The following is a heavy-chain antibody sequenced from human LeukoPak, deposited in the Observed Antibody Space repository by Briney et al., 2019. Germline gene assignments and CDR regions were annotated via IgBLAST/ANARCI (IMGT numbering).Heavy chain of an antibody. CDR1: GGSISSSSYY. J-gene: IGHJ3*02. CDR2: IYYSGST. D-gene: IGHD3-9*01. V-gene: IGHV4-39*07. Sequence: SETLSLTCTVSGGSISSSSYYWGWIRQPPGKGLEWIGSIYYSGSTYYNPSLKSRVTISVDRSKNQFSLKLSSVTAADTAVYYCARKKGPVLRYFDWLPGRAFDIWGQGTMVTVSS. CDR3: ARKKGPVLRYFDWLPGRAFDI.